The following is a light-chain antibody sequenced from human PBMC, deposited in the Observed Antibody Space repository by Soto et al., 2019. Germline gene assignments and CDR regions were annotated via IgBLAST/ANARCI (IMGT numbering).Light chain of an antibody. CDR2: LGS. Sequence: DIVMTQSPLSLPVTPGEPASISCRSSQSLLHSNGYNYLDWYLQKPGQSPQLLIYLGSNRTSGVLDRFSGSGSGTDFTLKISRVEAEDVGVYYCMQALQTQYTFGQGTKVDIK. CDR1: QSLLHSNGYNY. V-gene: IGKV2-28*01. CDR3: MQALQTQYT. J-gene: IGKJ2*01.